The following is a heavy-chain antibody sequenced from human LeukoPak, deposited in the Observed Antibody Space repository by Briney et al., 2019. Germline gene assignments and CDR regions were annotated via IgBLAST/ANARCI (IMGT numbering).Heavy chain of an antibody. CDR3: ASIAAAGTGTFYYYYGMDV. V-gene: IGHV1-46*01. J-gene: IGHJ6*02. D-gene: IGHD6-13*01. CDR1: GYTFTNYY. Sequence: ASVKVSCKASGYTFTNYYMHWVRQAPGQGLEWMGVINPNDDTKSYAQGFQGRVTITADKSTSTAYMELSSLRSEDTAVYYCASIAAAGTGTFYYYYGMDVWGQGTTVTVSS. CDR2: INPNDDTK.